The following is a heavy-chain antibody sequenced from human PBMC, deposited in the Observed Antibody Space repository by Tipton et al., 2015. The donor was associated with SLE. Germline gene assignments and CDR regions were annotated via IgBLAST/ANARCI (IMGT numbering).Heavy chain of an antibody. CDR2: IRSIAYGGTT. D-gene: IGHD5-24*01. V-gene: IGHV3-49*04. CDR3: AKARERWLQSYFDY. CDR1: GFTFGDYA. Sequence: SLRLSCIASGFTFGDYAMSWVRQAPGKGLEWVGFIRSIAYGGTTEYAASVKGRFTISRDDSKSIAYLQMNSLRADDTALYYCAKARERWLQSYFDYWGQAALVTVSS. J-gene: IGHJ4*02.